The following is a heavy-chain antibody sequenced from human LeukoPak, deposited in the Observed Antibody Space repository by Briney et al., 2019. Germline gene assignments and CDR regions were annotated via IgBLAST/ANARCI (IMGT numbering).Heavy chain of an antibody. CDR3: AKDFGSYYYDSSGYYSYSFDY. V-gene: IGHV3-9*01. D-gene: IGHD3-22*01. J-gene: IGHJ4*02. CDR1: GFTFDDYA. Sequence: GRSLRLSCAASGFTFDDYAMHWVRQAPGKGLEWVTGISWNSDSAGYADFVKCRFTISRDNAKNSLYLQMNSLRAEDTALYYCAKDFGSYYYDSSGYYSYSFDYWGQGTLVTVSS. CDR2: ISWNSDSA.